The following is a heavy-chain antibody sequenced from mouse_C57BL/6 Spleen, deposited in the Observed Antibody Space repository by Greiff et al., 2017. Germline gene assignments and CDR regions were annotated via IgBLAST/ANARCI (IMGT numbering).Heavy chain of an antibody. V-gene: IGHV2-6*01. J-gene: IGHJ3*01. Sequence: VQLKESGPGLVAPSQSLSITCTVSGFSLTSYCVDWVRQSPGKGLEWLGVIWGVGSTNYNSALKSRLSICKDNAKSQVNYKRNRLQTDDTAMYYCGSGPLLAYWGQGTLVTVSA. D-gene: IGHD2-1*01. CDR2: IWGVGST. CDR1: GFSLTSYC. CDR3: GSGPLLAY.